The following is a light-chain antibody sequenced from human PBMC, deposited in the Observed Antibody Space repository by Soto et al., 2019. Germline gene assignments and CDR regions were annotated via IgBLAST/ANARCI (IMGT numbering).Light chain of an antibody. V-gene: IGKV1-5*01. CDR1: PSISGW. CDR2: DAS. Sequence: DIQMTQSPSTLSASVGDRVTITCRASPSISGWLAWYQQKPGEAPKLLIYDASTLESGVPSRFSGSGSETQFTFTSSGLEPEDFATYYCQQHYTYSCPFGQVTELDIK. CDR3: QQHYTYSCP. J-gene: IGKJ1*01.